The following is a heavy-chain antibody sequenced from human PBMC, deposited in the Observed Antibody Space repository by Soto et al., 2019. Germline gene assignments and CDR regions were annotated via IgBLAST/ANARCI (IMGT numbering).Heavy chain of an antibody. CDR2: IYYTGST. CDR1: GGSINTFY. J-gene: IGHJ4*02. CDR3: AREDNVSYF. V-gene: IGHV4-59*01. Sequence: PSETLSLTCSVSGGSINTFYWSWIRQPPGKGLEWTGYIYYTGSTNYNPSLKSRVTISLNASKNQFSLKMSSVTAADTAVYYCAREDNVSYFWGRRTLVTVSS. D-gene: IGHD1-26*01.